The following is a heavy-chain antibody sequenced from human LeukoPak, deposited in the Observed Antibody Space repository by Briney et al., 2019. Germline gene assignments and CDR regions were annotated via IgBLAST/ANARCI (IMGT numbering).Heavy chain of an antibody. CDR1: GFTFSSYW. D-gene: IGHD3-10*01. V-gene: IGHV3-74*03. CDR2: INGDGTST. Sequence: PGGSLRLSCAASGFTFSSYWMHWVRQAPGKGLVWVSRINGDGTSTTYADSVKGRFTISRDNSKNTLYLQMNSLRAEDTAVYYCAKRFPFDYWGQGTLVTVSS. J-gene: IGHJ4*02. CDR3: AKRFPFDY.